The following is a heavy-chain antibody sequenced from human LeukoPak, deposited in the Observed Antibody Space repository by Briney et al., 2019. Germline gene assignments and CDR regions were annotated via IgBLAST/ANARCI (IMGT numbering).Heavy chain of an antibody. CDR1: GGSISSSSYY. J-gene: IGHJ4*02. D-gene: IGHD6-13*01. Sequence: SSETLSLTCTVSGGSISSSSYYWGWTRQPPGKGLEWIGSIYYSGSTYYNPSLKSRVTISVNTSKNQFSLKLSSVTAADTAVYYCARQTLGSWYGREEYWGQGTLVTVSS. V-gene: IGHV4-39*01. CDR2: IYYSGST. CDR3: ARQTLGSWYGREEY.